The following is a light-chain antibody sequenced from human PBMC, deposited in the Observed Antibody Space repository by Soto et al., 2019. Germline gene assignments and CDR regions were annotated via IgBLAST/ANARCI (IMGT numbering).Light chain of an antibody. CDR1: QSISSS. CDR3: QHLST. V-gene: IGKV3-15*01. CDR2: GAS. Sequence: EIVMTQSPATLSVSPGERATLSCRASQSISSSLAWYQQKPGQAPRLLIYGASTRATDVPARFSGSGTGTEFTLTISSLQSEDFAVYYCQHLSTFGQGTKLEIK. J-gene: IGKJ2*02.